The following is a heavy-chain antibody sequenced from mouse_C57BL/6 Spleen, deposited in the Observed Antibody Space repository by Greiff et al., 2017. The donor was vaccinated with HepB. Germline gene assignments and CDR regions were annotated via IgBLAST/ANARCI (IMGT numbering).Heavy chain of an antibody. CDR2: ISSGGDYI. J-gene: IGHJ2*01. V-gene: IGHV5-9-1*02. Sequence: DVMLVESGEGLVKPGGSLKLSCAASGFTFSSYAMSWVRQTPEKRLEWVAYISSGGDYIYYADTVKGRFTISRDNARNTLYLQMSSLKSEDTAMYYCTRTTVVGGYFDYWGQGTTLTVSS. D-gene: IGHD1-1*01. CDR1: GFTFSSYA. CDR3: TRTTVVGGYFDY.